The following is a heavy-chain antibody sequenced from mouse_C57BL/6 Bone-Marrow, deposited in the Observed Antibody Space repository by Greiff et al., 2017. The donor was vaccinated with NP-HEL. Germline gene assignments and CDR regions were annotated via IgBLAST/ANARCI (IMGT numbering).Heavy chain of an antibody. Sequence: QVQLQQSGAELVRPGTSVKMSCKASGYTFTNYWIGWAKQRPGHGLEWIGDIYPGGGYTNYNEKFKGKATLTADKSSSTAYMQFSSLTSEDFAIYYCARWAGTGYYFDYWGQGTTLTVSS. V-gene: IGHV1-63*01. J-gene: IGHJ2*01. D-gene: IGHD4-1*01. CDR1: GYTFTNYW. CDR3: ARWAGTGYYFDY. CDR2: IYPGGGYT.